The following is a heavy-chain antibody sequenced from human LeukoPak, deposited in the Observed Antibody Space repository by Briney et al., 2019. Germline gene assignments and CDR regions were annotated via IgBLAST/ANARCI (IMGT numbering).Heavy chain of an antibody. CDR1: GGSFSGYY. CDR2: VNHSGST. J-gene: IGHJ4*02. D-gene: IGHD3-3*01. V-gene: IGHV4-34*01. Sequence: SETLSLTCAVYGGSFSGYYWSWIRQPPGKGLEWIGEVNHSGSTNYNPSLKSRVTISVDTSKNQFSLKLSSVTAADTAVYYCARVPYYDYWSGYSQGLYYFDYWGQGTLVTVSS. CDR3: ARVPYYDYWSGYSQGLYYFDY.